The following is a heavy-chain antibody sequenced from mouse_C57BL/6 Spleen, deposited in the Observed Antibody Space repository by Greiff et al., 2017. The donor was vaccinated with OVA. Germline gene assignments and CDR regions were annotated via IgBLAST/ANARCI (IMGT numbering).Heavy chain of an antibody. CDR2: ISNGGGST. CDR1: GFTFSDYY. CDR3: ARRVDITTGVAESLDY. J-gene: IGHJ4*01. V-gene: IGHV5-12*01. D-gene: IGHD1-1*01. Sequence: LQQSGGGLVQPGGSLKLSCAASGFTFSDYYMYWVRQTPEQSLEWVAYISNGGGSTYYPDTVKGRFTISRDNAKNTLYLQLSRLKSENRAMYYCARRVDITTGVAESLDYWGQGTSVTVSS.